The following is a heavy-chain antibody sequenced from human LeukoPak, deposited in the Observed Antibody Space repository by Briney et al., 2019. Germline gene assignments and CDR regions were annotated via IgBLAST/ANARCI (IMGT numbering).Heavy chain of an antibody. Sequence: GGSLRLSCAASGFTFSSYSMNWVRQAPGKGLVWVSRINPDDGSTSYADSVKGRFTISRDSAKSTLYLQMNSLRAGDTAVYYCSKASYYVLPCFDSWGQGTLVTVSS. D-gene: IGHD3-10*02. V-gene: IGHV3-74*01. CDR2: INPDDGST. CDR1: GFTFSSYS. J-gene: IGHJ4*02. CDR3: SKASYYVLPCFDS.